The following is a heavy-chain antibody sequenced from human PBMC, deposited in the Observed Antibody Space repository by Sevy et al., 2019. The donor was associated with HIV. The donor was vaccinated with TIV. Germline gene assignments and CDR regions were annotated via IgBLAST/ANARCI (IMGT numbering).Heavy chain of an antibody. CDR2: INPNSGGT. CDR3: ARDPRGIAAAHDDYYYYYMDV. D-gene: IGHD6-13*01. CDR1: GYTFTGYY. V-gene: IGHV1-2*02. J-gene: IGHJ6*03. Sequence: ASVKVSCKASGYTFTGYYMHWVRQAPGQGLEWMGWINPNSGGTNYAQKFQGRVTMTRDTSISTAYMELSRLRSDDTAVYYCARDPRGIAAAHDDYYYYYMDVWGKGTTVTVSS.